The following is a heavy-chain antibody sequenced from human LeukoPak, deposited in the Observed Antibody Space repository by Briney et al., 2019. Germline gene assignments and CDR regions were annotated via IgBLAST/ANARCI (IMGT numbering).Heavy chain of an antibody. D-gene: IGHD6-19*01. CDR2: IYGGGHTGT. J-gene: IGHJ4*02. Sequence: GGSLRLSCVASGFTFGRFTMSWVRQAPGKGLEWVAGIYGGGHTGTFYADSVKGRFTISRDDSKNTLYLQMHSLRAEDAAVYYCAKSGGSSGWLYWGQGTLVTVSS. CDR1: GFTFGRFT. CDR3: AKSGGSSGWLY. V-gene: IGHV3-23*01.